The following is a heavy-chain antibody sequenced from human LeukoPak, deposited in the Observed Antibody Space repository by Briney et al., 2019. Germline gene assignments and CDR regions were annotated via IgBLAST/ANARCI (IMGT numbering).Heavy chain of an antibody. CDR1: GGSISSSSYY. D-gene: IGHD5-12*01. CDR3: ARVSGYDWESSYDY. Sequence: SETLSLTCTVSGGSISSSSYYWGWIRQPPGKGLEWIGSIYYSGSTYYNPSLKSRVTISVDTSQNQFSLKLSPVTAADTAVYYCARVSGYDWESSYDYWGQGTLVTVSS. J-gene: IGHJ4*02. CDR2: IYYSGST. V-gene: IGHV4-39*07.